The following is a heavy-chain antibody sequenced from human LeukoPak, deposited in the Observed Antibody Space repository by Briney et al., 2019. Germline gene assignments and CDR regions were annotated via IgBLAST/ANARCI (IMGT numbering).Heavy chain of an antibody. V-gene: IGHV3-30-3*01. CDR3: ARTRQLRYFDS. D-gene: IGHD3-9*01. J-gene: IGHJ4*02. Sequence: GRSLRLSCAASGFTFSSYAMHWVRQAPGKGLEWVAVISYDGSNKYYADSVKGRFTISRDNSKNTLYLQMNSLRAEDTAVYYCARTRQLRYFDSWGQGALVTVSS. CDR2: ISYDGSNK. CDR1: GFTFSSYA.